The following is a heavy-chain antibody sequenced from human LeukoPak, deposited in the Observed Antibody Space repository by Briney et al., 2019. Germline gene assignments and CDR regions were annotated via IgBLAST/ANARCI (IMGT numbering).Heavy chain of an antibody. CDR2: IYYSGST. CDR3: ARSDYGVCFDY. V-gene: IGHV4-59*01. D-gene: IGHD4-17*01. CDR1: GGSISSYY. J-gene: IGHJ4*02. Sequence: PSETLSLTCTVSGGSISSYYWSWIRQPPGKGLEWIGYIYYSGSTNYNPSLKSRVTISVDTSKNQFSLKLSSVTAADTAVDYCARSDYGVCFDYWGQGTLVTVSS.